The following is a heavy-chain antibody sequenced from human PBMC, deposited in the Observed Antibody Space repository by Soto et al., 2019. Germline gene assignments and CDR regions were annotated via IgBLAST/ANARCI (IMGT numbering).Heavy chain of an antibody. Sequence: SETLSLTCAVYGGSFSGYYWSWIRQPPGKGLEWIGEINHSGSTNYNPSLKSRVTISVDTSKNQFSLKLSSVTAADTAVYYCARVGGVSSTPPKGRKYYYYYYMDVWGKGTTVTVSS. CDR1: GGSFSGYY. CDR3: ARVGGVSSTPPKGRKYYYYYYMDV. V-gene: IGHV4-34*01. D-gene: IGHD3-16*01. CDR2: INHSGST. J-gene: IGHJ6*03.